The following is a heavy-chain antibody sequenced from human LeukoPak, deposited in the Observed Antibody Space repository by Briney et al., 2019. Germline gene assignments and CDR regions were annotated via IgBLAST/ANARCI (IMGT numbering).Heavy chain of an antibody. V-gene: IGHV3-7*01. D-gene: IGHD3-10*01. CDR1: GFTFSSDS. CDR2: IKQDGSET. Sequence: GGSLRLSCAASGFTFSSDSMNWVRQAPGKGLGWVANIKQDGSETKFVDSFKGRFTISRDNAKNSLYLQMNSLRAADTAVYYCARGRWFGGFYYLDVWGKGTTVTVSS. J-gene: IGHJ6*03. CDR3: ARGRWFGGFYYLDV.